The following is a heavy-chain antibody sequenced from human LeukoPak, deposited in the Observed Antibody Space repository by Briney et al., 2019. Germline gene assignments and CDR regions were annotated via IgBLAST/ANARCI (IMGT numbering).Heavy chain of an antibody. V-gene: IGHV1-46*03. Sequence: ASVKVSCKASGYTFTRYFIHWVLQAPGHGLEWMGIINPSGGDTTYAQKFQGRITMTRDTSTSTVYMELSSLGSEDTAVYYCARRTCSSSDCYFNWLDPWGQGTLVTVSS. D-gene: IGHD2-2*01. J-gene: IGHJ5*02. CDR2: INPSGGDT. CDR3: ARRTCSSSDCYFNWLDP. CDR1: GYTFTRYF.